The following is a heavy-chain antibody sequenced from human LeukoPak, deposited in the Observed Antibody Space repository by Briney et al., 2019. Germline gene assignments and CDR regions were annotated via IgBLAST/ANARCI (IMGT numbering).Heavy chain of an antibody. CDR2: IKSDGSAT. CDR3: ARDGLSTKPFDY. Sequence: PGGSLRLSCAASGFTLSSYWMHWARQAPGKGQVWVSHIKSDGSATSYADSVKGRFTISRDITKNTLYLQMSSLRAEDTAVYFCARDGLSTKPFDYWGQGTLVTVSS. CDR1: GFTLSSYW. V-gene: IGHV3-74*01. J-gene: IGHJ4*02. D-gene: IGHD5/OR15-5a*01.